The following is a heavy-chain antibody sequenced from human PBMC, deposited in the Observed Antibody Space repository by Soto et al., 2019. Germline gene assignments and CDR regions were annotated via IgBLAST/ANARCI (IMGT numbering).Heavy chain of an antibody. J-gene: IGHJ4*02. V-gene: IGHV3-48*01. CDR3: ARDQAKVSRGYFEFDN. CDR2: ISSGSSSI. D-gene: IGHD2-15*01. Sequence: EVQLVESGGGLVQPGGSLRLSCAASGFTFSSYSMNWVRQAPGKGLEWISYISSGSSSIYYADSVKGRFTISRDNAKNSLYLHMNSLRAEDTAVYYCARDQAKVSRGYFEFDNWGQGTLVTVSS. CDR1: GFTFSSYS.